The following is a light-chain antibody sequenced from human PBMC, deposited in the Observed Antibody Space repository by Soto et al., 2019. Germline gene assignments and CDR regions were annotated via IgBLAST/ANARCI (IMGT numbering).Light chain of an antibody. J-gene: IGKJ4*01. CDR2: GAS. Sequence: DIVLTQSPGTLSLSPGESVTLSCRASRSVSSSHLAWYQQKPGQAPRLFIYGASRRATGIPDRFSGSGSGTDFTLTISRLQPEDFAVYSCQHYGNSLTFGGGTKVEIK. CDR1: RSVSSSH. V-gene: IGKV3-20*01. CDR3: QHYGNSLT.